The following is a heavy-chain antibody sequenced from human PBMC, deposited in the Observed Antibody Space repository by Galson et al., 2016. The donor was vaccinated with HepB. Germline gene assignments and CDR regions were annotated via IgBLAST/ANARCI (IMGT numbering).Heavy chain of an antibody. CDR3: ARDGEYYYGSGGYAET. Sequence: SLRLSCAASGFIVSSNDMSWVRQAPGKGLEWVSVLYSGGSTYYADSVKGRFTISRDNSKNTLYLQMNSLRAEDTAVYYCARDGEYYYGSGGYAETWGQGTLVTVSS. CDR2: LYSGGST. V-gene: IGHV3-53*01. J-gene: IGHJ5*02. D-gene: IGHD3-10*01. CDR1: GFIVSSND.